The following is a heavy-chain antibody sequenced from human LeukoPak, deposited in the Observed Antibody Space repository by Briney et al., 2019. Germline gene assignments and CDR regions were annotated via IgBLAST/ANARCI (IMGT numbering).Heavy chain of an antibody. CDR3: ANGGGAGINMPIDY. D-gene: IGHD1-14*01. CDR2: ISGSGGST. CDR1: GFTFSSYA. Sequence: PGGSLRLSCAASGFTFSSYAMSWVRQAPGKGLEWVSAISGSGGSTYYADSVKGRFTISRDNSKNTLYLQMNSLRAEDTAVYYCANGGGAGINMPIDYWGQGTLVTVSS. J-gene: IGHJ4*02. V-gene: IGHV3-23*01.